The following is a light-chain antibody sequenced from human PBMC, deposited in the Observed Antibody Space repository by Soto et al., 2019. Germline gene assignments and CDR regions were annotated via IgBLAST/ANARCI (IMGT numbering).Light chain of an antibody. Sequence: EIVLTQSHGSLSLSPGDGSTLSGRARQSVSTNYLAWFQQKPGQAPRLLIFDTSNRATDIPARFSGSGSGTDFTLTIRGLEPEDLAVYYCQKSTNRPPITVGNGTRLAIK. V-gene: IGKV3-11*01. CDR2: DTS. J-gene: IGKJ5*01. CDR1: QSVSTNY. CDR3: QKSTNRPPIT.